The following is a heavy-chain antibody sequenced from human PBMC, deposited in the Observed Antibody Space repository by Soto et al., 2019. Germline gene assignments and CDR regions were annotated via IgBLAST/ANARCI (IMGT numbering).Heavy chain of an antibody. D-gene: IGHD3-22*01. Sequence: EVQLLESGGGLVQPGGSLRLSCAASGFSFSSYAMSWVRQAPGKGLEWVSGISGSGGSTYYADSVKGRFTISRDNSKITLYLQMNSLRAEDTAVYYCAKAEGKYYYDSSGWYYFDSWGQGTLVTVSS. CDR1: GFSFSSYA. CDR3: AKAEGKYYYDSSGWYYFDS. J-gene: IGHJ4*02. CDR2: ISGSGGST. V-gene: IGHV3-23*01.